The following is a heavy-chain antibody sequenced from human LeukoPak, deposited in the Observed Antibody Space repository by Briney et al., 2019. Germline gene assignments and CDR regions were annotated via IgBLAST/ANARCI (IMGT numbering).Heavy chain of an antibody. J-gene: IGHJ3*02. CDR1: GFTFSSYA. Sequence: GGSLRLSCAASGFTFSSYAMSWVRQAPGKGLEWVSGITGSGGSTYYAGSVKGRFTSSRDNSKNTLYLQMNSLRAEDTAVYYCAKGVPGTGWYSGFDAFDIWGQGTKVTVSS. V-gene: IGHV3-23*01. CDR3: AKGVPGTGWYSGFDAFDI. D-gene: IGHD6-19*01. CDR2: ITGSGGST.